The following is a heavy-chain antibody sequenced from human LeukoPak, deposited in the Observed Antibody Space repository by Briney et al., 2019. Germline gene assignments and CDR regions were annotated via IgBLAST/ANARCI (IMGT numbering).Heavy chain of an antibody. J-gene: IGHJ3*02. D-gene: IGHD4-17*01. CDR3: AREWRLRRVTGAFDI. CDR1: GFTFSSYA. CDR2: ISYDGSNK. Sequence: GGSLRLSCAASGFTFSSYAMHWVRQAPGKGLEWVAVISYDGSNKYYADSVKGRFTISRDNSKNTLYLQMNSLRAEDTAVYYCAREWRLRRVTGAFDIWGQGTMVTVSS. V-gene: IGHV3-30-3*01.